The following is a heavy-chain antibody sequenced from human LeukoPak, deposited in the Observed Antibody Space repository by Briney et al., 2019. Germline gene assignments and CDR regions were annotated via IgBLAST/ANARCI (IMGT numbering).Heavy chain of an antibody. CDR3: ARGMYYYDSSGYYYAYYFDY. CDR2: INHSGST. D-gene: IGHD3-22*01. Sequence: SETLSLTCAVYGGSFSGYYWGWIRQPPGKGLEWIGEINHSGSTNYNPSLKSRVTISVDTSKNQFSLKLSSVTAADTAVYYCARGMYYYDSSGYYYAYYFDYWGQGTLVTVSS. CDR1: GGSFSGYY. V-gene: IGHV4-34*01. J-gene: IGHJ4*02.